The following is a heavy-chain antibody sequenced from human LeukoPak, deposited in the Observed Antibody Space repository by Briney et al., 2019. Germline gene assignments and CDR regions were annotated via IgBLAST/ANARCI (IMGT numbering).Heavy chain of an antibody. Sequence: GGSLRLSCAASGFTFSSYSTNWVRQAPGKGLEWVSYISSSSSTIYYADSVKGRFTISRDNAKNSLYLQMNSLRAEDTAVYYCARDLGAGYFDLWGRGTLVTVSS. V-gene: IGHV3-48*04. J-gene: IGHJ2*01. CDR2: ISSSSSTI. CDR1: GFTFSSYS. CDR3: ARDLGAGYFDL.